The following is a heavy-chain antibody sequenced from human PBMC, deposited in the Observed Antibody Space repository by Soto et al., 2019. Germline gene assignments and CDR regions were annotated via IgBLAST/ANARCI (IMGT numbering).Heavy chain of an antibody. CDR1: GYTLTELS. D-gene: IGHD2-15*01. J-gene: IGHJ5*02. V-gene: IGHV1-24*01. CDR3: ATGVRGCSGGSCYSGGNWFDP. Sequence: GASVKVSCKVSGYTLTELSMHWVRQAPGKGLEWMGGFDPEDGETIYAQKFQGRVTMTEDTSTDTAYMELSSLRSEDTAVYYCATGVRGCSGGSCYSGGNWFDPWGQGTLVTVSS. CDR2: FDPEDGET.